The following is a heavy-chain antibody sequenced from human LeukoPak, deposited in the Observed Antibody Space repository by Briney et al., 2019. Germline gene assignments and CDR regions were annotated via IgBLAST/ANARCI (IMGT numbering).Heavy chain of an antibody. V-gene: IGHV3-7*01. J-gene: IGHJ4*02. CDR3: ARDWLSLVRAVYDY. Sequence: PGGSLRLSCAASGFTFSSYWTSWVRQAPGKGLEWVASINQDGSEKYYVDSVKGRFTISRDNAKNSLYLQMNSLRAEDTAVYYCARDWLSLVRAVYDYWGQGTLVTVSS. CDR1: GFTFSSYW. CDR2: INQDGSEK. D-gene: IGHD3-10*01.